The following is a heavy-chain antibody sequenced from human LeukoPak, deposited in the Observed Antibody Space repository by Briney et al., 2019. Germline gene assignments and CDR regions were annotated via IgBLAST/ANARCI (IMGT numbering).Heavy chain of an antibody. Sequence: GESLKISFKGSGYSFTSDWIGWVRQMPGKGLEGMGIIYPGDSDTRYSPSFQGQVTISADKSISTAYLQWSSLKSSDTAMYYCATHSPSSISLHIWGQGTMVTVSS. CDR2: IYPGDSDT. V-gene: IGHV5-51*01. D-gene: IGHD2-2*01. CDR3: ATHSPSSISLHI. J-gene: IGHJ3*02. CDR1: GYSFTSDW.